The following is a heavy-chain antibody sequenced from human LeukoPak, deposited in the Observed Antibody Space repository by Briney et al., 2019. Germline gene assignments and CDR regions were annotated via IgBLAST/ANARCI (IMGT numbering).Heavy chain of an antibody. Sequence: PSETLSLTCTVSGGFISTYFWSWIRQPPGKGLEWIGYTYYTGRNTYNPSLKSRVTISQDSSKNQFSLKLTSVTAADTAVYYCARLCQVTTCAKFEHWGQGILVTVSS. CDR1: GGFISTYF. V-gene: IGHV4-59*01. D-gene: IGHD4-17*01. CDR3: ARLCQVTTCAKFEH. CDR2: TYYTGRN. J-gene: IGHJ4*02.